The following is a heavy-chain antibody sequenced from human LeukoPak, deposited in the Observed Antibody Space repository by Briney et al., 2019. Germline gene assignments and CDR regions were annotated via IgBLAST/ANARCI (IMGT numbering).Heavy chain of an antibody. CDR3: ARARGIQLWLAFDY. CDR1: GNTFTGYY. J-gene: IGHJ4*02. V-gene: IGHV1-2*02. D-gene: IGHD5-18*01. Sequence: ASVKVSCKASGNTFTGYYMHWVRQAPGQGLEWMGWINPNSGGTNYAQKFQGRVTMTRDTSITTAYMELTRLRSDDTAVYYCARARGIQLWLAFDYWGQGTLVTVSS. CDR2: INPNSGGT.